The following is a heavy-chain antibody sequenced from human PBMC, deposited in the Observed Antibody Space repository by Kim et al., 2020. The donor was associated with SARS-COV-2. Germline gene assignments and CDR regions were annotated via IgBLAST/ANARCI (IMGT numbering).Heavy chain of an antibody. D-gene: IGHD3-10*01. CDR3: AKAVLRGVPFHYYCMDV. Sequence: GGSLRLSCAASGFTFSTYGMHWVRQAPGKGLEWVALISYDGSNKYYADSVKGRFTISRDNSKNTLYLQMDSLRAEDTAVYYCAKAVLRGVPFHYYCMDV. CDR1: GFTFSTYG. J-gene: IGHJ6*01. CDR2: ISYDGSNK. V-gene: IGHV3-30*18.